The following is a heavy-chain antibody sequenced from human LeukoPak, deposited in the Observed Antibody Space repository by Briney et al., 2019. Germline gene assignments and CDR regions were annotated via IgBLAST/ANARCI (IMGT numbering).Heavy chain of an antibody. J-gene: IGHJ4*02. CDR2: ISYDGSNK. V-gene: IGHV3-30*04. D-gene: IGHD3-10*01. Sequence: GRSLRLSCAASGFTFSSYAMHWVRQAPGKGLEWVAVISYDGSNKYYAGSVKGRFTISRDNSKNTLYLQMNSLRAEDTAVYYCARDAYYYGSGSYYAYYFDYWGQGTLVTVSS. CDR3: ARDAYYYGSGSYYAYYFDY. CDR1: GFTFSSYA.